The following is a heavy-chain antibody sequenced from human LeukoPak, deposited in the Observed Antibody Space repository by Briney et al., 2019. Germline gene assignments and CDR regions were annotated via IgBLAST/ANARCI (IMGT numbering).Heavy chain of an antibody. V-gene: IGHV3-33*01. D-gene: IGHD3-10*01. CDR3: ARDLNDGSGRYYYYGMDV. CDR1: GFTFSSYG. Sequence: GRSLRLSCAASGFTFSSYGMHWVRQAPGKGLEWVAVTWYDGSNKYYADSVKGRFTISRDNSKNTLYLQMNSLRAEDTAVYYCARDLNDGSGRYYYYGMDVWGQGTTVTVSS. CDR2: TWYDGSNK. J-gene: IGHJ6*02.